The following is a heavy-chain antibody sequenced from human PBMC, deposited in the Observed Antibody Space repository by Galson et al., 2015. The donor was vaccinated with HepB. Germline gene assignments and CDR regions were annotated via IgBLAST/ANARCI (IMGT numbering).Heavy chain of an antibody. CDR3: ARDLFTMVRGRYYGIDV. D-gene: IGHD3-10*01. CDR2: INPNSGGT. V-gene: IGHV1-2*06. CDR1: GYTFTGYY. Sequence: SVKVSCKASGYTFTGYYMHWVRRAPGQGLEWMGRINPNSGGTNYAQKFQGRVTMTRDTSISTAYMELSRLRSDDTAVYYCARDLFTMVRGRYYGIDVWGQGTTVTVSS. J-gene: IGHJ6*02.